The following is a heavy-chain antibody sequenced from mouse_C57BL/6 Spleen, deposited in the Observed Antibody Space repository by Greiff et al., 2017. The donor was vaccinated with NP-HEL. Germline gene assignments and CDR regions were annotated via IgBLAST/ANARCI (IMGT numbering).Heavy chain of an antibody. J-gene: IGHJ3*01. V-gene: IGHV10-1*01. CDR2: IRSKSNNYAT. Sequence: EVKLQESGGGLVQPKGSLKLSCAASGFSFNTYAMNWVRQAPGKGLEWVARIRSKSNNYATYYADSVKDRFTISRDDSESMLYLQMNNLKTEDTAMYYCVSPYYSNYEFAYWGQGTLVTVSA. D-gene: IGHD2-5*01. CDR3: VSPYYSNYEFAY. CDR1: GFSFNTYA.